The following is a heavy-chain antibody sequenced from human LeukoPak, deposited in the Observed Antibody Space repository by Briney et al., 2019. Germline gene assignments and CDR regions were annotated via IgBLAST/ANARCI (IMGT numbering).Heavy chain of an antibody. CDR1: GGSFSGYY. CDR2: INHSGST. Sequence: SETLSLTCAVYGGSFSGYYWSWIRQPPGKGLEWIGEINHSGSTNYNPSLKSRVTISVDTSKNQFSLKLSSVTAADPAVYYCARRSPLYGSGSYYLGYWGQGTLVTVSS. V-gene: IGHV4-34*01. D-gene: IGHD3-10*01. J-gene: IGHJ4*02. CDR3: ARRSPLYGSGSYYLGY.